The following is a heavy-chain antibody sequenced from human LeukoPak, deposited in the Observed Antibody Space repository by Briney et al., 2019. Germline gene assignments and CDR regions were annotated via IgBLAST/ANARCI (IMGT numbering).Heavy chain of an antibody. J-gene: IGHJ4*02. CDR2: IYYSEST. D-gene: IGHD1-26*01. V-gene: IGHV4-39*07. CDR1: GGSISSSSYY. Sequence: SETLSLTCTVSGGSISSSSYYWGWIRQPPGKGLEWIGSIYYSESTYYNPSLKSRVTISVDTSKNQFSLKLSSVIAADTAVYYCARDSGGGATTFYDYWGQGTLVTVSS. CDR3: ARDSGGGATTFYDY.